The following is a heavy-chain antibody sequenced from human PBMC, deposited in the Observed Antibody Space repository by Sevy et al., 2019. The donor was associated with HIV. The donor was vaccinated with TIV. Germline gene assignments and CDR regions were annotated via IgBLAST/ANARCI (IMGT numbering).Heavy chain of an antibody. D-gene: IGHD1-26*01. Sequence: GGSLRLSCAASGFTFSTYAMSWVRQAPGKGLEWVSGISGSSWNTYYAGSVKGRFTISRDNSKNTLYLQMNSLRAEDTAVYYCARDLPPSATIVPHFDYWGQGALVTVSS. CDR1: GFTFSTYA. CDR3: ARDLPPSATIVPHFDY. J-gene: IGHJ4*02. V-gene: IGHV3-23*01. CDR2: ISGSSWNT.